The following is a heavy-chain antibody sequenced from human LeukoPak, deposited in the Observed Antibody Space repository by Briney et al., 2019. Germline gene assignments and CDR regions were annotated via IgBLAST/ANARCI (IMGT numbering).Heavy chain of an antibody. D-gene: IGHD3-16*01. CDR3: ASSLYVAAYLLNAFDI. Sequence: GGSLRLSCAASGFIFSDYYMSWIRQAPGKGLEWVSYISSSGSTIYYADSVKGRFTISRDNAKNSLYLQMNSLRAEDTAVYYCASSLYVAAYLLNAFDIWGQGTMVTVSS. V-gene: IGHV3-11*04. CDR2: ISSSGSTI. CDR1: GFIFSDYY. J-gene: IGHJ3*02.